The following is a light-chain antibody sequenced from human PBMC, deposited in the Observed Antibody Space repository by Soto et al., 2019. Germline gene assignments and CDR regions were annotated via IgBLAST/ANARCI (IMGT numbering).Light chain of an antibody. CDR1: QSVLYTSNNRNY. CDR2: WAS. J-gene: IGKJ1*01. CDR3: QQYHSTPWT. Sequence: DIVMTQSPDSLAVSLGERATINCKSSQSVLYTSNNRNYLAWYQQKPGQPPKLLIYWASTRESGVPDRFSGSGSGTDFTLTVSSLQAEDVAVYYCQQYHSTPWTFGQGTKVKIK. V-gene: IGKV4-1*01.